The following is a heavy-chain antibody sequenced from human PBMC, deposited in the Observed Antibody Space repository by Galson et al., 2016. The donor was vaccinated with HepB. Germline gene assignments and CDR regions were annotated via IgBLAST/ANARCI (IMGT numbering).Heavy chain of an antibody. CDR3: AREGVCSGGYCYSGFDY. Sequence: SVKVSCKVSGYTFTSDGISWVRQAPGQGLEWMGWISPSNSNTSYAQRLQGRVTMTTDTPTNTVYMELRSLRSDDTAVYYCAREGVCSGGYCYSGFDYWGQGTLVTVSS. D-gene: IGHD2-15*01. J-gene: IGHJ4*02. V-gene: IGHV1-18*04. CDR1: GYTFTSDG. CDR2: ISPSNSNT.